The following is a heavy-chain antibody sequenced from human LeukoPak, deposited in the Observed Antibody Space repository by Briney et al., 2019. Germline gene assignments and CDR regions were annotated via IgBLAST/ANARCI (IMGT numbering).Heavy chain of an antibody. V-gene: IGHV3-23*01. CDR3: ARNDMGYCSSTSCFFDY. CDR1: GFTFSSYA. J-gene: IGHJ4*02. Sequence: GGSLRLSCAASGFTFSSYAMSWVRQAPGKGLEWVSAISGSGGSTYYADSVKGRFTISRDNSKNTLYLQMNSPRAEDTAVYYCARNDMGYCSSTSCFFDYWGQGTLVTVSS. CDR2: ISGSGGST. D-gene: IGHD2-2*01.